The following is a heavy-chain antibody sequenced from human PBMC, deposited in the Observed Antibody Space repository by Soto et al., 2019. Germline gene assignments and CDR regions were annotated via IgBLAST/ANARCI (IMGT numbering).Heavy chain of an antibody. CDR2: INPSGTPL. CDR1: GFTFSDYH. Sequence: QVQLVQSGGGLVEPGGSLRLSCAASGFTFSDYHMAWVRQVSGKGLEWISYINPSGTPLYYADSVKGRFTISRDNAKKPLYLQMNSLRGEDTAVYYCARLGQFDYWGQGTLVTVSS. CDR3: ARLGQFDY. J-gene: IGHJ4*02. V-gene: IGHV3-11*01.